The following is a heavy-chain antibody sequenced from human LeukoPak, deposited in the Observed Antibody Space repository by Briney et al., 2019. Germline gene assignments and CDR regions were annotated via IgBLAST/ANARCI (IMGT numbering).Heavy chain of an antibody. D-gene: IGHD6-19*01. CDR2: ISSSSSTI. CDR3: ARDAGSGYFDY. Sequence: GGSLRLSCAASGFTFGTYAMNWVRQAPGKGLEWVSYISSSSSTIYFPDSVKGRFTISRDNAKNSLYLQMNGLRDEDTAVYYCARDAGSGYFDYWGQGTLVTVSS. J-gene: IGHJ4*02. CDR1: GFTFGTYA. V-gene: IGHV3-48*02.